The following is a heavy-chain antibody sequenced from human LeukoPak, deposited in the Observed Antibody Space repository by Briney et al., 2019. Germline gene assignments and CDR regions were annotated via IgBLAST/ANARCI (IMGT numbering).Heavy chain of an antibody. Sequence: GGSLRLSCAASGFTFSSYWMSWVRQAPGKGLEWVANIKQDGSEKYYVDSVKGRFTISRDNAKNSLYLQMNSLRAEDTAVYYCARGGQQLVPRYSDYWGQGTLVTVSS. D-gene: IGHD6-13*01. CDR3: ARGGQQLVPRYSDY. CDR1: GFTFSSYW. CDR2: IKQDGSEK. J-gene: IGHJ4*02. V-gene: IGHV3-7*01.